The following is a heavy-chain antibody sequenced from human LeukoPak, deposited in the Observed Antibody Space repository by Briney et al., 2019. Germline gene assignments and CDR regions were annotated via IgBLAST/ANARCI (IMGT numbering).Heavy chain of an antibody. CDR3: ARGYCSSTSCYAGDY. CDR2: IYSSGNT. J-gene: IGHJ4*02. V-gene: IGHV3-53*01. Sequence: GGSLRLSCTASVFTVSSNYMSWVRQAPGKGLEWVSVIYSSGNTYYADSVRGRFTISRDNSKNTLYLQMNSLRAEDTAVYYCARGYCSSTSCYAGDYWGQGTLVTVSS. CDR1: VFTVSSNY. D-gene: IGHD2-2*01.